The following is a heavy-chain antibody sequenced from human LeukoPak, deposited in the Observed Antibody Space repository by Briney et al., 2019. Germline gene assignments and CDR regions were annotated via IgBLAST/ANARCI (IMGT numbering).Heavy chain of an antibody. CDR2: IYYSGST. Sequence: PSETLSLTCTVSGGSISSYYWSWIRQPPGKGLEWIGYIYYSGSTYYNPSLKSRVTISVDTSKNQFSLKLSSVTAADTAVYYCARDRLYCGGDCYSQTWFDPWGQGTLVTVSS. CDR1: GGSISSYY. V-gene: IGHV4-59*12. D-gene: IGHD2-21*02. J-gene: IGHJ5*02. CDR3: ARDRLYCGGDCYSQTWFDP.